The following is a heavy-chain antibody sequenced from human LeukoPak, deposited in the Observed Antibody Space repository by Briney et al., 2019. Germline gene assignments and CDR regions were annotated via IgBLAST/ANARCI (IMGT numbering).Heavy chain of an antibody. D-gene: IGHD4-17*01. CDR2: IIPIFGTA. J-gene: IGHJ4*02. Sequence: SVKVSCKASGSYEIHWVRQAPGQGLEWMGGIIPIFGTANYAQKFQGRVTITADESTSTAYMELSSLRSEDTAVYYCARDFVASHDYGDDGANYFDYWGQGTLVTVSS. CDR3: ARDFVASHDYGDDGANYFDY. CDR1: GSYE. V-gene: IGHV1-69*01.